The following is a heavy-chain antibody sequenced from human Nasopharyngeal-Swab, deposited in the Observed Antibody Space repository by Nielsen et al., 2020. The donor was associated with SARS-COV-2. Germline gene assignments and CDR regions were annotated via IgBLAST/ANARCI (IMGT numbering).Heavy chain of an antibody. V-gene: IGHV3-74*01. Sequence: GGSLRLSCAASGFTFSSYGMHWVRQAPGKGLVWVSRINSDGSSTSYADSVKGRFTISRDNAKNTLYLQMNSLRAEDTAVYYCARDPIVVVVAATGWFDPWGQGTLVTVSS. CDR3: ARDPIVVVVAATGWFDP. CDR2: INSDGSST. CDR1: GFTFSSYG. D-gene: IGHD2-15*01. J-gene: IGHJ5*02.